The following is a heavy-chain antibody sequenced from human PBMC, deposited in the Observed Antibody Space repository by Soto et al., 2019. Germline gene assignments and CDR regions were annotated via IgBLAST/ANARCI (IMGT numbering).Heavy chain of an antibody. J-gene: IGHJ6*02. Sequence: QVQLVQSGAEVKKPGSSVKVSCKASGGTFSSYAISWVRQAPGQGLEWMGGIIPIFGTADYAQKFQGRVTITADESTSTAYMELSSLRSKDKAVYYLATTRNWNAGSYYYCMDVWGQGTTFTDSS. V-gene: IGHV1-69*12. D-gene: IGHD1-1*01. CDR3: ATTRNWNAGSYYYCMDV. CDR2: IIPIFGTA. CDR1: GGTFSSYA.